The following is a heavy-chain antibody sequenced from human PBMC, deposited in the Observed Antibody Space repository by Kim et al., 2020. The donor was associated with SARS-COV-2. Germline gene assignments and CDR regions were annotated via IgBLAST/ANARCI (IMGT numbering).Heavy chain of an antibody. J-gene: IGHJ5*02. CDR2: SNTNTGNP. Sequence: ASVKVSCKASGYTFTNYAMNWVRHAPGQGLEWMGWSNTNTGNPTYAQGFTGRFVFSLDTSVSTAYLQISSLKAEDTAVYYCSRALTVVTPVYWFDPWGQGTLVTVSA. CDR1: GYTFTNYA. V-gene: IGHV7-4-1*02. CDR3: SRALTVVTPVYWFDP. D-gene: IGHD2-21*02.